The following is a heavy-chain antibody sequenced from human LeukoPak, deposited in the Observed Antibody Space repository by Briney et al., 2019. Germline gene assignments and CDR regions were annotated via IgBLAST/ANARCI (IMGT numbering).Heavy chain of an antibody. CDR1: GFTLSSYW. D-gene: IGHD3-3*01. CDR3: ARGGITIFGNYYYMDV. Sequence: GGSLRLSCAAYGFTLSSYWMSWVRQAPGKGLEWVANIKQDGSEKYYVDSVKGRFTVSRDNAKNSLYLQMNSLRAEDTALYYCARGGITIFGNYYYMDVWGKGTTVTVSS. CDR2: IKQDGSEK. V-gene: IGHV3-7*03. J-gene: IGHJ6*03.